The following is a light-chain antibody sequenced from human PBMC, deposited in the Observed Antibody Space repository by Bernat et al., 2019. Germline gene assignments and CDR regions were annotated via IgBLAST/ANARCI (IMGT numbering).Light chain of an antibody. V-gene: IGKV1-9*01. CDR3: QQLSYPFT. Sequence: DIQLTQSPSFLSASVGDRVTITCRASQGISNYLAWYQQKPGKAPNPLIHAASTLQSGVPSSFSGSGSGTEFPLTISSLQPEDFATYYCQQLSYPFTFGQGTRLEIK. CDR2: AAS. CDR1: QGISNY. J-gene: IGKJ5*01.